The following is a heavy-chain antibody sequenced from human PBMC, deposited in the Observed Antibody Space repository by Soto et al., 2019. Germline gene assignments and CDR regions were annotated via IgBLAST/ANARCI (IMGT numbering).Heavy chain of an antibody. CDR1: GYTFTSYG. J-gene: IGHJ4*02. CDR3: ATTRFLGTYFDY. CDR2: ISAYNGNT. Sequence: ASVKVSCKASGYTFTSYGISWVRQAPGQGLEWMGWISAYNGNTNYAQKLQGRVTMTTDTYTSTAYMELRSLRSDDTAVYYCATTRFLGTYFDYWGQGTLVTVSS. D-gene: IGHD2-15*01. V-gene: IGHV1-18*04.